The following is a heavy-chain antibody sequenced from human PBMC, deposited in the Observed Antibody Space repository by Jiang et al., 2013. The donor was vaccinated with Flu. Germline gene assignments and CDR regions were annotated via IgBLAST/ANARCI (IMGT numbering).Heavy chain of an antibody. D-gene: IGHD6-19*01. V-gene: IGHV6-1*01. J-gene: IGHJ2*01. CDR3: ARALAVAGNAGWYYDL. CDR2: TYYRSRWYD. Sequence: SQTLSLTCAISGDSVSSNSVTWTWIRQSPSRGLEWLGRTYYRSRWYDDYAVSVKSRITVNPDTSKNQFSLQLNSVTPEDTAVYYCARALAVAGNAGWYYDLWGR. CDR1: GDSVSSNSVT.